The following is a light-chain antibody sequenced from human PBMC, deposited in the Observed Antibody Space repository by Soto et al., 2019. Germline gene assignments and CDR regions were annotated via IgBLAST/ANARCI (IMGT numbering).Light chain of an antibody. Sequence: EIVLTQSPGTLSLSPGQRGTLSCRASQSVTSSNLAWYQQKPGQAPRPLIYGASHRATGIPDRFSGSGSGIDFTLTISRLEPEDFAVYYCQQYGTSPTFAQGTKVDIK. CDR1: QSVTSSN. CDR2: GAS. CDR3: QQYGTSPT. J-gene: IGKJ1*01. V-gene: IGKV3-20*01.